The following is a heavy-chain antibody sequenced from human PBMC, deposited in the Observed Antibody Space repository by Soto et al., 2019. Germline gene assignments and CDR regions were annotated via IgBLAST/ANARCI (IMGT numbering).Heavy chain of an antibody. V-gene: IGHV6-1*01. CDR2: TYYRSKWYN. D-gene: IGHD3-3*01. J-gene: IGHJ6*02. CDR3: ARVTKNYDFWSGYYHYYYYGMDV. CDR1: GDSVSSQSAA. Sequence: SQTLSLTCAISGDSVSSQSAAWNWIRQSPSRGLEWLGRTYYRSKWYNDYAVSVKSRITINPDTSKNQFSLQLNSVTPEDTAVYYCARVTKNYDFWSGYYHYYYYGMDVWGQGTTVTVSS.